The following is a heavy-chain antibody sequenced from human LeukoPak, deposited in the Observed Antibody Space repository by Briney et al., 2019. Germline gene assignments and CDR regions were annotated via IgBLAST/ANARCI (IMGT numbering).Heavy chain of an antibody. J-gene: IGHJ4*02. CDR3: ARRPYGGSGSYYPTDY. CDR2: INPNSGGT. CDR1: GYTFTGYY. Sequence: ASVKVSCKASGYTFTGYYMHWVRQAPGQGLEWMGWINPNSGGTNYAQKFQGRVTMTRDTSISTAYMELSRLRSDDTAVYYCARRPYGGSGSYYPTDYWGQGTLVTVSS. V-gene: IGHV1-2*02. D-gene: IGHD3-10*01.